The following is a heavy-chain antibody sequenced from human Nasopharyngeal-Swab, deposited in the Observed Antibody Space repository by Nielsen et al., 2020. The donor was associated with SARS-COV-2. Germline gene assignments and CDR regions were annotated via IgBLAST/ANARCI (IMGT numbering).Heavy chain of an antibody. V-gene: IGHV3-69-1*01. CDR2: ISSSSTI. D-gene: IGHD3-22*01. Sequence: VRQMPGKGLEWVSYISSSSTIYYADSVKGRFTISRDNAKNSLYLQMNSLRAEDTAVYYCARALHIYYYDSSGYFGDAFDIWGQGTMVTVSS. CDR3: ARALHIYYYDSSGYFGDAFDI. J-gene: IGHJ3*02.